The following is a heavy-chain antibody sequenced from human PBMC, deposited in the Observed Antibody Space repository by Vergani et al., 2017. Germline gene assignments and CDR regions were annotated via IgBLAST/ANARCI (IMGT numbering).Heavy chain of an antibody. D-gene: IGHD3-3*01. CDR3: ARERSGYYFYGMDV. J-gene: IGHJ6*02. V-gene: IGHV3-7*01. CDR2: IKQDGSEK. Sequence: EVQLVESGGGLVQPGGSLRLSCAASGFTFSSYWMSWVRQAPGKGLEWVANIKQDGSEKYYVDSVKGRFTISRDNAKNSLYLQMNSLRAEDTAVYYCARERSGYYFYGMDVWGQGTTVTVSS. CDR1: GFTFSSYW.